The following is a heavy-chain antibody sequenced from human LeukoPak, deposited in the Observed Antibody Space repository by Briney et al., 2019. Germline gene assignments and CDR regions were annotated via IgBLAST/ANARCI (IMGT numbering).Heavy chain of an antibody. Sequence: PSETLSLTCTTSGVSISRFYWSWVRQPPGKGLEWIGNIYNGVPTFFNPSLKSRVTISVDTSRRQFSLELASVTAADTAVYYWVQTTGWPGFDYWGQGILVTVSS. CDR1: GVSISRFY. CDR2: IYNGVPT. J-gene: IGHJ4*02. CDR3: VQTTGWPGFDY. D-gene: IGHD6-19*01. V-gene: IGHV4-4*09.